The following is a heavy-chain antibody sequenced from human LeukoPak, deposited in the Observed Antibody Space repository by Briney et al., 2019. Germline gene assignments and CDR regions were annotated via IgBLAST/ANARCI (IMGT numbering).Heavy chain of an antibody. Sequence: ASVKVSCKVSGYTLTELSMHWVRQAPGIGLEWMGGFDPEDGETIYAQKFQGRVTMTEDTSTDTAYMELSSLRSEDTAVYYCATDLRGDILTGSSWGQGTLVTVSS. CDR1: GYTLTELS. D-gene: IGHD3-9*01. J-gene: IGHJ5*02. V-gene: IGHV1-24*01. CDR2: FDPEDGET. CDR3: ATDLRGDILTGSS.